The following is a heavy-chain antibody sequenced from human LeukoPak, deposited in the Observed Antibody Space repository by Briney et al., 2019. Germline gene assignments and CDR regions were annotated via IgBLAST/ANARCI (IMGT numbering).Heavy chain of an antibody. J-gene: IGHJ4*02. CDR3: ARGRPTVIFDY. V-gene: IGHV4-61*01. CDR1: GGAVSSGRFY. Sequence: PSETLSLTCTVSGGAVSSGRFYWSWIRQPPGKGLEWIGDIHNTGSTNYNSSPKSRVTISIDTSKNQFSLNLSSVTAADTAVYYCARGRPTVIFDYWGQGALVTVSS. D-gene: IGHD4-17*01. CDR2: IHNTGST.